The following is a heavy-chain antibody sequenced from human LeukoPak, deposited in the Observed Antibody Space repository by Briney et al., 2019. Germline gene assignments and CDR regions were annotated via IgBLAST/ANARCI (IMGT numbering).Heavy chain of an antibody. V-gene: IGHV3-48*04. J-gene: IGHJ5*02. CDR2: ISSSGSTI. CDR3: ASLPTLWFGELFENWFDP. CDR1: GFTFSSYS. Sequence: GGSLRLSCAASGFTFSSYSMNWVRQAPGKGLEWVSYISSSGSTIYYADSVKGRFTISRDNAKNSLYLQMNSLRAEDTAVYYCASLPTLWFGELFENWFDPWGQGTLVTVSS. D-gene: IGHD3-10*01.